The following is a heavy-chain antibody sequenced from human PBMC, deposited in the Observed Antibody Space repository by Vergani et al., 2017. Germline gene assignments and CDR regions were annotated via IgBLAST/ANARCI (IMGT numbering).Heavy chain of an antibody. Sequence: QVQLQESGPGLVKPSQTLSLTCTVSGGSISSGDYYWSWIRQPPGKGLEWIGYIYYSGNMSYNPSLKSRLIISIDTSKNHFSLKLNSVTAADTAVYYCARGGGFGEFNWFDPWGQGTVVTVSS. CDR3: ARGGGFGEFNWFDP. CDR1: GGSISSGDYY. V-gene: IGHV4-30-4*08. CDR2: IYYSGNM. D-gene: IGHD3-10*01. J-gene: IGHJ5*02.